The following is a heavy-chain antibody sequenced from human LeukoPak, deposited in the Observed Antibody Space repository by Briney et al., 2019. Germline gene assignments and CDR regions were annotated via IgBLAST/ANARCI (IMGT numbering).Heavy chain of an antibody. D-gene: IGHD5-18*01. CDR3: AVDTAMVHDY. Sequence: GSLRLSCAASGFTFSNYWMHWVRQAPGKGLVWVSRVNSDGTSTSYADSAKGRFTISRDNAKNTLYLQMNSLRAEDTAVYYCAVDTAMVHDYWGQGTLVTVSS. J-gene: IGHJ4*02. V-gene: IGHV3-74*01. CDR1: GFTFSNYW. CDR2: VNSDGTST.